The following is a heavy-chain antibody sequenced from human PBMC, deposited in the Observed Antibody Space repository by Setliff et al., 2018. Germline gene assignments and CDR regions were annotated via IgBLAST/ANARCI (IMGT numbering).Heavy chain of an antibody. D-gene: IGHD1-26*01. Sequence: GGSLRLSCAASGFTFGDFAMTWVRQAPGKGLEWVSGIGGRGISTYYADSVKGRFIISRDNSENTLYLQMDSLTTEDTAVYYCTTEIRWELLPNYWGQGTLVTVS. CDR2: IGGRGIST. V-gene: IGHV3-23*01. CDR3: TTEIRWELLPNY. CDR1: GFTFGDFA. J-gene: IGHJ4*02.